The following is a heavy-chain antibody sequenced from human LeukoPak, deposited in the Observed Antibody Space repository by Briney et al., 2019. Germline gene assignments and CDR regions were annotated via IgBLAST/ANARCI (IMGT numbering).Heavy chain of an antibody. Sequence: KPSETLSLTCTVSGGSISSYYWSWIRQPPGKGLEWIGYIYYSGSTNYNPSLKSRVTISVDTSKNQFSLKLSSVTAADTGVYYCARGPCKSSRWDGAGNGMDDWGQGATVTGSS. CDR1: GGSISSYY. J-gene: IGHJ6*02. D-gene: IGHD6-13*01. CDR2: IYYSGST. V-gene: IGHV4-59*01. CDR3: ARGPCKSSRWDGAGNGMDD.